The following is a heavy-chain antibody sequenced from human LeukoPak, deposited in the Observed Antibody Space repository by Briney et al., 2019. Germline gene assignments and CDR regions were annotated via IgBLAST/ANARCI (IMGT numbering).Heavy chain of an antibody. V-gene: IGHV1-18*01. CDR3: ARDYRGVYWFDP. CDR1: GYTFTSYG. D-gene: IGHD4-11*01. J-gene: IGHJ5*02. Sequence: ASVTVSCKASGYTFTSYGISWVRQAPGQGLEWMGWISAYNGNTNYAQKLQGRVTMTTDTSTSTAYMELRSLRSDDTAVYYCARDYRGVYWFDPWGQGTLVTVSS. CDR2: ISAYNGNT.